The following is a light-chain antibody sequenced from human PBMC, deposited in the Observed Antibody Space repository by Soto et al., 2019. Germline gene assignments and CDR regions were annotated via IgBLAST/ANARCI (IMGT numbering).Light chain of an antibody. CDR2: GAS. CDR3: QQYNNLPPIT. V-gene: IGKV3-15*01. J-gene: IGKJ5*01. CDR1: QSVSIK. Sequence: IGLTQSPGIVLLSRGDRATLSCRASQSVSIKLAWYQQKPGQAPRLLIYGASTRATGIPARFSGSGSGTEFTLTISSLQSEDFAVYYCQQYNNLPPITFGQGTLLDIK.